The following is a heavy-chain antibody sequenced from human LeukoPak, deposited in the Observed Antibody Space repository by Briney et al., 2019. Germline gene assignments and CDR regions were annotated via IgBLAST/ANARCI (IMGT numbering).Heavy chain of an antibody. J-gene: IGHJ4*02. V-gene: IGHV3-48*01. CDR2: ISSSSSTI. CDR1: GFIFSSYS. Sequence: PGGSLRLSCAASGFIFSSYSMNWVRQAPGKGLEWVSYISSSSSTIYYADSVKGRFTISRDNAKNSLYLQMNSLRADDTAVYYCARSARLMKGVVEVTALDDWGQGTLVTVSS. D-gene: IGHD3-3*01. CDR3: ARSARLMKGVVEVTALDD.